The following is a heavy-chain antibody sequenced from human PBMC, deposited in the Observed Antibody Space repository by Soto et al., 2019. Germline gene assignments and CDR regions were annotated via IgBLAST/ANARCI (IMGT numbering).Heavy chain of an antibody. V-gene: IGHV3-23*01. D-gene: IGHD3-3*01. CDR3: AKDPNYDFWSGFSAVYFDY. CDR2: VSGRGGDT. Sequence: EVHLLQSGGGLVQPGGSLRLSCAASGFSFSSFALSWVRQSPGKGLEWVAAVSGRGGDTYYANSVKGRFTISRDNSQNTLFLPMNSLRAEDSAIYYWAKDPNYDFWSGFSAVYFDYWGQGTLVTVSS. CDR1: GFSFSSFA. J-gene: IGHJ4*02.